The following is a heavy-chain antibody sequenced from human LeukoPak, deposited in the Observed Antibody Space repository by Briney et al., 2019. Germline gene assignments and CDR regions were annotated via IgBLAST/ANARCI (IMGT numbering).Heavy chain of an antibody. CDR1: GFTFDDYA. CDR3: AKDRKLSSSWYRDAFDI. Sequence: QPGRSLRLSCAASGFTFDDYAMHWVRQAPGKGLEWVSGISWNSGSIGYADSVKGRFTISRDNAKNSLYLQMNSLRAEDTALYYCAKDRKLSSSWYRDAFDIWGQGTMVTVSS. J-gene: IGHJ3*02. CDR2: ISWNSGSI. V-gene: IGHV3-9*01. D-gene: IGHD6-13*01.